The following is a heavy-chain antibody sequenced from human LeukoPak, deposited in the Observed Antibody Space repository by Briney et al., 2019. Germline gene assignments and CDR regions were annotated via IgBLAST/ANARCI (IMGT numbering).Heavy chain of an antibody. CDR2: INPSDGSR. D-gene: IGHD4-23*01. CDR3: ARALSVVTPQYYFDY. CDR1: GYTFTNYY. V-gene: IGHV1-46*01. Sequence: ASVKVSCKASGYTFTNYYMHWVRQAPGQGLEWMGVINPSDGSRSYAQKFQGRVTMTRDTSTSTVYMELSSLRSEDTAVYYCARALSVVTPQYYFDYWGQGTLVTVSS. J-gene: IGHJ4*02.